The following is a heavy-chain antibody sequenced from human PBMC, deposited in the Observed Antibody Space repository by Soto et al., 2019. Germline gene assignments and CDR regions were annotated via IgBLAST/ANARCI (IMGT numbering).Heavy chain of an antibody. CDR2: INHSGST. J-gene: IGHJ6*02. CDR3: ARVWSHYGMDV. CDR1: DGSFSGYY. Sequence: PSETLSLTGAVDDGSFSGYYWSWIRQPPGKGLEWIGEINHSGSTNYNPSLKSRVTISVDTSKNQFSLKLSSVTAADTAVYYCARVWSHYGMDVWGQGTTVTVSS. D-gene: IGHD2-21*01. V-gene: IGHV4-34*01.